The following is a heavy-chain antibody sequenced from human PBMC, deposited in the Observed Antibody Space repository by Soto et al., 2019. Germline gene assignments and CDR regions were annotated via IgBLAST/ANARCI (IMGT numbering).Heavy chain of an antibody. CDR1: GGSISRYY. V-gene: IGHV4-59*01. D-gene: IGHD1-1*01. Sequence: SETLSLTCTVSGGSISRYYWSWIRQPPGKGLEWIGYIYYSGSTNYNPSLKSRVTISVDTSKNQFSLKLSSVTAADTAVYYCARGVYNWNGAFDYWGQGTLVTVSS. CDR3: ARGVYNWNGAFDY. J-gene: IGHJ4*02. CDR2: IYYSGST.